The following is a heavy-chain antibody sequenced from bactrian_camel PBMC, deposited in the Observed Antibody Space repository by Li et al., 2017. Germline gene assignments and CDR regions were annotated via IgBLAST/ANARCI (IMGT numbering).Heavy chain of an antibody. D-gene: IGHD7*01. CDR1: GLTIREVC. J-gene: IGHJ7*01. V-gene: IGHV3-2*01. Sequence: QLVESGGGSMQAGESLKLSCAASGGTTSGLTIREVCMGWFRQAPGKGLELVSTISSDGSDADYADAVKGRFIISRDNAVNTVYLQMNSLKSEDTAMYYCAKAGDGAWWANYAGMDYWGKGTQVTVS. CDR2: ISSDGSDA.